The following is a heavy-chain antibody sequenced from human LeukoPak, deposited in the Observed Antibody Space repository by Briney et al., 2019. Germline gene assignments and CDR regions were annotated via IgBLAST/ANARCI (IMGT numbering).Heavy chain of an antibody. CDR3: ARHVSGGRDIVVVPAPYVNWFDP. Sequence: SETLSLTCAVHGESFSGYYWSWIRQPPGKGLEWIGEINHGGSTKYTPSLTGRVTISVDTSKNQFSLKLTSVTAADTAVYYCARHVSGGRDIVVVPAPYVNWFDPWGQGTLVTVSS. CDR1: GESFSGYY. D-gene: IGHD2-2*01. V-gene: IGHV4-34*01. J-gene: IGHJ5*02. CDR2: INHGGST.